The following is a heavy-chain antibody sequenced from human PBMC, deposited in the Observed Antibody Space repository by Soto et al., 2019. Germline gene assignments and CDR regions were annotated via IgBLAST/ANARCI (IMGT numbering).Heavy chain of an antibody. CDR3: ARKMVRGASKNHYYYYGMDV. V-gene: IGHV4-30-2*01. CDR1: GGSISSGGYS. D-gene: IGHD3-10*01. CDR2: IYHSGST. Sequence: TLSLTCAVSGGSISSGGYSWSWIRQPPGKGLEWIGYIYHSGSTYYNPSLKSRVTISVDRSKNQFSLKLSSVTAADTAVYYCARKMVRGASKNHYYYYGMDVSGQGTPVTVSS. J-gene: IGHJ6*02.